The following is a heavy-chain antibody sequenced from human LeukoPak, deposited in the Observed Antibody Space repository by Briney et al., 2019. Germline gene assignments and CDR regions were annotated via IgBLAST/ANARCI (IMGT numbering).Heavy chain of an antibody. CDR1: GFTFSSYS. CDR2: ISSSSSTT. J-gene: IGHJ4*02. CDR3: AREDYYHSGSY. Sequence: PGGSLRLSCAASGFTFSSYSMNWVRQAPGKGLEWVSYISSSSSTTYYADSVKGRFTISRDNAKNSLYLQKNSLRDEDTAAYYCAREDYYHSGSYWGQGTLVTVSS. D-gene: IGHD3-10*01. V-gene: IGHV3-48*02.